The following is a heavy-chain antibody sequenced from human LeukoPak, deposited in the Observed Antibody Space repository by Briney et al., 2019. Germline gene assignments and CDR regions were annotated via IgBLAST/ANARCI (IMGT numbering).Heavy chain of an antibody. D-gene: IGHD3-3*01. Sequence: AASVKVSCKASGYTFTGYYMHWVRQAPGQGLEWMGWINPNSGGTNYAQKFQGRVTMTRDTSISTAYMELSRLRSDDTAVYYCATLRFLDPSFDYWGQGTLVTVSS. J-gene: IGHJ4*02. CDR2: INPNSGGT. V-gene: IGHV1-2*02. CDR1: GYTFTGYY. CDR3: ATLRFLDPSFDY.